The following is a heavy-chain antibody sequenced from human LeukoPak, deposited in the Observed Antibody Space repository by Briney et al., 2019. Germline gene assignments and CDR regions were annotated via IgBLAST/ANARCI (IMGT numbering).Heavy chain of an antibody. CDR3: ARSFPDYDFWSGYLSDY. Sequence: PGGSLRLSCAASGFTFSSYAMHWVRQAPGKGLEWVAVISYDGSNKYYADSVKGRFTISRDNSKNTLYLQMNSLRAEDTAVYYCARSFPDYDFWSGYLSDYWGQGTLVTVSS. D-gene: IGHD3-3*01. V-gene: IGHV3-30-3*01. CDR1: GFTFSSYA. J-gene: IGHJ4*02. CDR2: ISYDGSNK.